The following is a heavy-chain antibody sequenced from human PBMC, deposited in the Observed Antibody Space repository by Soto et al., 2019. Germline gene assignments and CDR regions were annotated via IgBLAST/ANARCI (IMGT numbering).Heavy chain of an antibody. CDR2: VSSDGSST. V-gene: IGHV3-74*01. CDR1: GFTFSSYW. CDR3: VRGASAWNGIDY. Sequence: GGSLRLSCAASGFTFSSYWMHWIRQAPGKGLVWVSRVSSDGSSTVYANSVKGRLTISRDNAENTLFLQMNSLRAEDTALYYCVRGASAWNGIDYWGLGTLVTVS. J-gene: IGHJ4*02. D-gene: IGHD1-1*01.